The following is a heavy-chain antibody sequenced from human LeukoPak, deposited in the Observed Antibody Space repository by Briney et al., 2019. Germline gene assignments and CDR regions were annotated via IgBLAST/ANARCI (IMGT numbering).Heavy chain of an antibody. CDR3: ARADTAMPPSYYYYMDV. V-gene: IGHV1-8*02. J-gene: IGHJ6*03. CDR2: MNPNSGNT. Sequence: WASVKVSCKASGGTFSSYAISWVRQATGQGLEWMGWMNPNSGNTGYAQKFQGRVTMTRNTSISTAYMELSSLRSEDTAVYYCARADTAMPPSYYYYMDVWGKGTTVTISS. CDR1: GGTFSSYA. D-gene: IGHD5-18*01.